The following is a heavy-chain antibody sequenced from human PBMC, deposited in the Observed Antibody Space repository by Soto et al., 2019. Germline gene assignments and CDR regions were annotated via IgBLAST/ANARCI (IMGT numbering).Heavy chain of an antibody. CDR2: ISAYNGNT. Sequence: QVQLVQSGAEVKKPGASVKVSCKASGYTFTSYGISWVRQAPGQGLEWMGWISAYNGNTNYAQKLQGRLTLTTATSTRTAYMERRSLRSDDTAVYYCARGHTKSSSWYGGSFDYWGQGTLVTVSS. J-gene: IGHJ4*02. D-gene: IGHD6-13*01. CDR1: GYTFTSYG. CDR3: ARGHTKSSSWYGGSFDY. V-gene: IGHV1-18*04.